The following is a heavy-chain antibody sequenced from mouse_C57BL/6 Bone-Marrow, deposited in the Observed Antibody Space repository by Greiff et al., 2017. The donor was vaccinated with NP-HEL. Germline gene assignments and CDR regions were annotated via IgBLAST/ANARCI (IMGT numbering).Heavy chain of an antibody. CDR1: GFNIKDDY. J-gene: IGHJ4*01. CDR2: IDPENGDT. CDR3: TRGGGSPMDY. Sequence: DVKLVESGAELVRPGASVKLSCTASGFNIKDDYMHWVKQRPEQGLEWIGWIDPENGDTEYASKFQGKATITADTSSNTAYLQLSSLTSEDTAVYYCTRGGGSPMDYWGQGTSVTVSS. V-gene: IGHV14-4*01.